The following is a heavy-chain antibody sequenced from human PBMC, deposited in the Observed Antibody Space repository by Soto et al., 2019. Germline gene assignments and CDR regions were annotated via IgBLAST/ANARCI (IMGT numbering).Heavy chain of an antibody. Sequence: GASVKVSCKASGYIFTSYGISWVRQAPGQGLEWMGWISAYNGNTNYAQKLQGRVTMTTDTSTSTAYMELSSLRSEDTAVYYCARYNWNYVGLVRANNWFDPWGQGTLVTVSS. V-gene: IGHV1-18*01. CDR2: ISAYNGNT. CDR1: GYIFTSYG. CDR3: ARYNWNYVGLVRANNWFDP. J-gene: IGHJ5*02. D-gene: IGHD1-7*01.